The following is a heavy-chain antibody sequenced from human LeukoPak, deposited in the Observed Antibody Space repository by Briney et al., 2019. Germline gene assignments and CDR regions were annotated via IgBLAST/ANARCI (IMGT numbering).Heavy chain of an antibody. J-gene: IGHJ3*02. Sequence: SGPTLVRPTQTLTLTCTFSGFSLSTSGVGVAWNRQPPGKALEWLALIYGNDDKRYSQSLKSRLTITKDTSKNQVVLTMTNMDPVDTATYYCAHSHRSSDAFDIWGQGTMVTVSS. D-gene: IGHD1-14*01. CDR2: IYGNDDK. CDR3: AHSHRSSDAFDI. V-gene: IGHV2-5*01. CDR1: GFSLSTSGVG.